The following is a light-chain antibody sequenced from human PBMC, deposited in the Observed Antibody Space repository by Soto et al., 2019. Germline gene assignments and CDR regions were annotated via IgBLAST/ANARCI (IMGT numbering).Light chain of an antibody. CDR1: QSVSGNY. V-gene: IGKV3-20*01. J-gene: IGKJ5*01. CDR3: QLYRDSLSIT. Sequence: ERVLTQSPGTLSLSPGETVTLSCRASQSVSGNYLTWYQHKPGQAPRLLIHDSYFRATGVPDRFSGSGSGTDFSLTISRLEPEDFAVYYCQLYRDSLSITFGQGTRLEIK. CDR2: DSY.